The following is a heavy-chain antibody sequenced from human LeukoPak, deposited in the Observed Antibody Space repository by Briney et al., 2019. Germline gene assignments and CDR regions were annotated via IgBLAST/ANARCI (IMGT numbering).Heavy chain of an antibody. J-gene: IGHJ4*02. D-gene: IGHD6-13*01. CDR1: GLPFDEYA. Sequence: PLTLSCALSGLPFDEYAMHWVRHSRGKGVEWVSGISWNSGSIGYADSVKGRFTISRDNAKNSLYLQMNSLRAEDTAVYYCVRDNPRQQGFAYWGQGTLVTVSS. CDR2: ISWNSGSI. V-gene: IGHV3-9*01. CDR3: VRDNPRQQGFAY.